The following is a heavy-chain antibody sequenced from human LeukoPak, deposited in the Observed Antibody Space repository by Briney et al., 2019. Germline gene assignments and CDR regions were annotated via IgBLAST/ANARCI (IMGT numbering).Heavy chain of an antibody. CDR2: IRYDGSNK. V-gene: IGHV3-30*02. Sequence: GGSLRLSCAASGFTFSNAWMSWVRQAPGKGLEWVAFIRYDGSNKYYADSVKGRFTISRDNSKNTLYLQMNSLRAEDTAVYYCAKMGSGSYSGDAFDIWGQGTMVTVSS. D-gene: IGHD1-26*01. J-gene: IGHJ3*02. CDR1: GFTFSNAW. CDR3: AKMGSGSYSGDAFDI.